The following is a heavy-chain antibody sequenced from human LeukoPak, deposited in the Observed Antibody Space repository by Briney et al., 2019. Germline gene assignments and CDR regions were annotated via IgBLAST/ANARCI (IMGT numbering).Heavy chain of an antibody. CDR2: IYSGGNI. Sequence: GGSLRLSCAASGFTVSSTYMSWVRQAPEKGLEWVSVIYSGGNIYYIDSVKGRFTISRDTSKNTLYLQMNSLRAEDTAVYYCASRHCSGGGCYFAGADPFDYWGQGILVTVSS. V-gene: IGHV3-53*01. CDR1: GFTVSSTY. D-gene: IGHD2-15*01. CDR3: ASRHCSGGGCYFAGADPFDY. J-gene: IGHJ4*02.